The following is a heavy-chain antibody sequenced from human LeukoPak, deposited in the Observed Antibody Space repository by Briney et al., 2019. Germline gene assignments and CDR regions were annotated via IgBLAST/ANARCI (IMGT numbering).Heavy chain of an antibody. CDR1: GFTFSSYG. V-gene: IGHV3-30*18. J-gene: IGHJ4*02. Sequence: PGGSLRLSCAASGFTFSSYGMHWVRQAPGKGLEWVAVISYDGSNKYYADSVKGRFTISRDNSKNTLYLQMNSLRAEDTAVYYCAKDEGYYDSSGYYADYWGQGTLVTVSS. CDR2: ISYDGSNK. D-gene: IGHD3-22*01. CDR3: AKDEGYYDSSGYYADY.